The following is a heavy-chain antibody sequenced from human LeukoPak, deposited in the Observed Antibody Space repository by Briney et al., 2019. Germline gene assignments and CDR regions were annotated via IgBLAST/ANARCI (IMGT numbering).Heavy chain of an antibody. CDR3: AREGDYYDSSGPIKLTDY. D-gene: IGHD3-22*01. V-gene: IGHV3-7*01. CDR2: IKQDGSEK. J-gene: IGHJ4*02. Sequence: PGRSLRLSCAASGFTFSSYAMHWVRQAPGKGLEWVANIKQDGSEKYYVDSVKGRFTISRDNAKNSLYLQMNSLRAEDTAVYYCAREGDYYDSSGPIKLTDYWGQGTLVTVSS. CDR1: GFTFSSYA.